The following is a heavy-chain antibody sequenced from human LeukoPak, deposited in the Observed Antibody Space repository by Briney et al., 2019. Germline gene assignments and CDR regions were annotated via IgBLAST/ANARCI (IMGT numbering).Heavy chain of an antibody. CDR2: INSDGSDT. V-gene: IGHV3-74*01. Sequence: GGSLRLSCAASGFTFSRYWMHWVRQAPGKGPVWVSRINSDGSDTSYADSVKGRFTVSRDNAKKTLYLQMNSLRAEDTAVYYCARDREPSPITMIVGFPKHWGQGTLVTVSS. CDR3: ARDREPSPITMIVGFPKH. CDR1: GFTFSRYW. D-gene: IGHD3-22*01. J-gene: IGHJ1*01.